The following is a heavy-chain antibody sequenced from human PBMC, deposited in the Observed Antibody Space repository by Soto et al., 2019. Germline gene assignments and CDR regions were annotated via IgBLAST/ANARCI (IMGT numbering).Heavy chain of an antibody. J-gene: IGHJ4*02. CDR3: AREGGAYSSGWRYFDY. D-gene: IGHD6-19*01. V-gene: IGHV1-69*18. CDR2: IIPMFGTP. CDR1: GDTFSTYS. Sequence: QVQLVQSGAEVKEPGSSVKVSCKASGDTFSTYSISWVRQAPGQGLEWMGMIIPMFGTPDYARKSQGRVTINADESTSTVYMELSSLRSEDTAVYYCAREGGAYSSGWRYFDYWGQGTLVTVSS.